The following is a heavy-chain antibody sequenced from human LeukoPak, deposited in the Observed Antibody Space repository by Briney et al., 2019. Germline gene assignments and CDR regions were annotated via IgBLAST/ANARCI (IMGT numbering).Heavy chain of an antibody. Sequence: GGSLRLSCAASGFTFSSYGMHWVRQAPGKGLEWVAFIRYDGSNKYYADSVKGRFTISRDNAKNSLYLQMNSLRAEDTAVYYCARETYCTSASCPIGDYFDYWGQGTLVTVSS. V-gene: IGHV3-30*02. J-gene: IGHJ4*02. CDR2: IRYDGSNK. CDR3: ARETYCTSASCPIGDYFDY. D-gene: IGHD2-2*01. CDR1: GFTFSSYG.